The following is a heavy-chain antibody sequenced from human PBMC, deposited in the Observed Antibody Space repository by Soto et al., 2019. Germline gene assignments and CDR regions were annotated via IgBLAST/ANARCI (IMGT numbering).Heavy chain of an antibody. CDR1: GITVSSYY. V-gene: IGHV3-53*01. J-gene: IGHJ6*02. CDR3: AKASTSYSTGWRYYYYGLDV. CDR2: IYAGTIT. D-gene: IGHD6-19*01. Sequence: PGGSLRLAGAVSGITVSSYYMCWVRQAAGKRLEWVSVIYAGTITYYADSVQGRFTIYRDNSKHTLNLEMNSLRVEDTAVYSCAKASTSYSTGWRYYYYGLDVWGQGTTVTVSS.